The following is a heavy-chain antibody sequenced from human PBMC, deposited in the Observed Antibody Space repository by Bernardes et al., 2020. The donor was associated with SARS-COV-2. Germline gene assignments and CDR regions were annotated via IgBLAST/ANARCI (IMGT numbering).Heavy chain of an antibody. CDR2: ISWNSGTI. D-gene: IGHD6-13*01. V-gene: IGHV3-9*01. CDR1: GFTFDDYA. CDR3: AKDINFEAAGNIDS. J-gene: IGHJ4*02. Sequence: GGSLRLSCAASGFTFDDYAMHWVRQAPGQGLDWVSGISWNSGTIGYADSVKGRFTISRDNAKNSLYLQMNSLRAEDTALYYCAKDINFEAAGNIDSWGQGTLVTVSS.